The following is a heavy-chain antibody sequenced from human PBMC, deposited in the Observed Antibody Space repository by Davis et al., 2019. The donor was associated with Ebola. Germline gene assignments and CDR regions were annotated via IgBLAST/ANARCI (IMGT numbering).Heavy chain of an antibody. CDR3: AREGCSSTSCYGGNWFDP. Sequence: SATLSLTCTVSGGSVSSGSYYWSWIRQPPGKGLEWIGYIYYSGSTNYNPSLKSRVTISVDTSKNQFSLKLSSVTAADTAVYYCAREGCSSTSCYGGNWFDPWGQGTLVTVSS. D-gene: IGHD2-2*01. J-gene: IGHJ5*02. CDR2: IYYSGST. CDR1: GGSVSSGSYY. V-gene: IGHV4-61*01.